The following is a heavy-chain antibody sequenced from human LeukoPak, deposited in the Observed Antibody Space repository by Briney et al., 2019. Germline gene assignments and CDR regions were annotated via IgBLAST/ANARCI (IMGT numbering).Heavy chain of an antibody. Sequence: PSETLSLTCAVYGGSFSGYYWSWIRQPPGKGLEWIGEINHSGSTNYNPSLKSRVTISVDTSKNQFSLKLSSVTAADTAVYYCARDPLGAVAGSYFDYWGQGTLVTVSS. J-gene: IGHJ4*02. D-gene: IGHD6-19*01. CDR3: ARDPLGAVAGSYFDY. CDR2: INHSGST. CDR1: GGSFSGYY. V-gene: IGHV4-34*01.